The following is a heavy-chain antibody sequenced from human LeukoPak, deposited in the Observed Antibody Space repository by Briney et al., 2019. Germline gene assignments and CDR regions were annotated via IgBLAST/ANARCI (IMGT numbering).Heavy chain of an antibody. D-gene: IGHD6-6*01. J-gene: IGHJ3*02. CDR2: ISINGDGT. CDR1: GFTFNNYA. Sequence: GGSLRLSCAASGFTFNNYALSWVRQAPGKGLEWVAAISINGDGTYHADSVKGRFTISRANYRNTLYLQMNSLRTEDTALYYCARDPSIADEHDAFDIWGQGTMVTVSS. CDR3: ARDPSIADEHDAFDI. V-gene: IGHV3-23*01.